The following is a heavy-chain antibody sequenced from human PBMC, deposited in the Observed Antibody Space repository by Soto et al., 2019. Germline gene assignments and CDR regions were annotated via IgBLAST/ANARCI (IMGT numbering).Heavy chain of an antibody. CDR3: VAIVYNRGGYTDF. J-gene: IGHJ4*02. CDR1: GGSISSGNYY. CDR2: IYYSGST. D-gene: IGHD2-2*02. V-gene: IGHV4-31*03. Sequence: PSETLSPTCTVSGGSISSGNYYWNWIRQHPGQGLEWIGSIYYSGSTYYNPSLKSRVTISIDTSKNQFSLKLYSVTAADTAVYYCVAIVYNRGGYTDFWGQGTLVTVSS.